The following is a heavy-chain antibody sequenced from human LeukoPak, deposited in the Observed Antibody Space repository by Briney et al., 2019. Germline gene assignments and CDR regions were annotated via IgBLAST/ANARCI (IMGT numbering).Heavy chain of an antibody. CDR1: GYTFTSYD. CDR2: MNPNSGNT. D-gene: IGHD5-18*01. J-gene: IGHJ6*02. Sequence: ASVKVSCKASGYTFTSYDINWVRQATGQGLEWMGWMNPNSGNTGYAQKFQGRVTMTRNTSISTAYMELSSLRSEDTAVYYCARGLPPYYYYGMDVWGQGTTVTVSS. V-gene: IGHV1-8*01. CDR3: ARGLPPYYYYGMDV.